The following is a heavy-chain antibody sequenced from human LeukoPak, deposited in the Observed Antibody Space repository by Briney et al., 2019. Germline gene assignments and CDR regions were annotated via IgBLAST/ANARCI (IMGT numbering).Heavy chain of an antibody. V-gene: IGHV3-30*04. D-gene: IGHD3-10*01. Sequence: GGSLRLSCAASGLTFSSYAMHWVRQAPGKGLEWVAVISYDGSNKYYAHSVKGRFTISRDNSKNTLYLQMNSLRAEDTAVYYCARDSSSSGTKDFDYWGQGTLVTVSS. CDR2: ISYDGSNK. CDR3: ARDSSSSGTKDFDY. J-gene: IGHJ4*02. CDR1: GLTFSSYA.